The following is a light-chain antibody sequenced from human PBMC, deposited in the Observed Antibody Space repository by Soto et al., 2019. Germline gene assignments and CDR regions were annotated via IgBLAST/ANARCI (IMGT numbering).Light chain of an antibody. J-gene: IGLJ2*01. CDR3: SSYAGSNNFPL. V-gene: IGLV2-8*01. Sequence: QSALTQPPSASGSPGQSVTISCTGTSSDVGGYNYDSWYQQHPGKAPKLMIYEVSKRPSGVPDRFSGSKSGNTASLTVSGLQAEDEADYYCSSYAGSNNFPLFGGGTKLTVL. CDR1: SSDVGGYNY. CDR2: EVS.